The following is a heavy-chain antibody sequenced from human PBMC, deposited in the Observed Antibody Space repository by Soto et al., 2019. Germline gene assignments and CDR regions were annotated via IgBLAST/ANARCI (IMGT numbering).Heavy chain of an antibody. V-gene: IGHV3-11*03. D-gene: IGHD6-19*01. Sequence: PGGSLRLSCAASGFTLSDYYMSWIRLAPGKGLEWVSYISSSSSYTNYADSVKGRFTISRDNAKNSLYLQMNSLRAEDTAVYYCARTGYSSADPFYWGQGTLVTVSS. CDR1: GFTLSDYY. CDR2: ISSSSSYT. J-gene: IGHJ4*02. CDR3: ARTGYSSADPFY.